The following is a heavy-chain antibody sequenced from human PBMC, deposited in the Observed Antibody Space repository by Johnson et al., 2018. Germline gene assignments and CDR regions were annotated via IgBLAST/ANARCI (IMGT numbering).Heavy chain of an antibody. CDR1: GFTFSNYA. D-gene: IGHD2-2*01. J-gene: IGHJ1*01. CDR2: ISGSGGTT. CDR3: AKALGDYCSSTSCYLYFQH. Sequence: VQLVESGGGLVQPGGSLRLSCAASGFTFSNYAMTWVRQAPGKGLEWVSVISGSGGTTYYADSVKGRFTISRDNSKNTLYLQMNSLRAEDTAVYYCAKALGDYCSSTSCYLYFQHWGQGTLVTVSS. V-gene: IGHV3-23*04.